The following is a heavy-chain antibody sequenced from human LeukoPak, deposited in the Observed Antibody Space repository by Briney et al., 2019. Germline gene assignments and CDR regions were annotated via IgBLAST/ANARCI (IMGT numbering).Heavy chain of an antibody. D-gene: IGHD1-26*01. CDR2: ISGGGGST. CDR3: TKGGKWDVTPFDY. V-gene: IGHV3-23*01. Sequence: GGSLRLSWAASGFTFTSSSMDWVRQAPGKGMEWVSTISGGGGSTYYADSVEGSFTICRDNYKNTLYLQVNSLRGEDTAVYYCTKGGKWDVTPFDYWGQGTLVTVSS. J-gene: IGHJ4*02. CDR1: GFTFTSSS.